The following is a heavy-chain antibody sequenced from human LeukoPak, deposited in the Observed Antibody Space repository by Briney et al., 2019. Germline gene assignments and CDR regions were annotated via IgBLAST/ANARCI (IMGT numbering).Heavy chain of an antibody. D-gene: IGHD3-10*01. CDR3: ATLYGSGSYGFDP. V-gene: IGHV1-2*02. CDR1: GYTFTGYY. CDR2: INPNSGGT. J-gene: IGHJ5*02. Sequence: ASVKDSCKASGYTFTGYYMHWVRQAPGQGLEWMGWINPNSGGTNYAQKFQGRVTMTRDTSISTAYMELSRLRSDDTAVYYCATLYGSGSYGFDPWGQGTLVTVSS.